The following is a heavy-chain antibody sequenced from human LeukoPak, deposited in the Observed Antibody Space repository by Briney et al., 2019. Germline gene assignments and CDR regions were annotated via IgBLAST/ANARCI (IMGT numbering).Heavy chain of an antibody. CDR1: GGSISSYY. CDR2: IYYSGST. D-gene: IGHD6-19*01. Sequence: SETLSLTCTVSGGSISSYYWSWIRQPPGKGLEWIGYIYYSGSTNYNPSLKSRVTTSVDTSKNQFSLKLSSVTAADTAVYYCARTAIAVAGTPFDYWGQGTLVTVSS. CDR3: ARTAIAVAGTPFDY. J-gene: IGHJ4*02. V-gene: IGHV4-59*12.